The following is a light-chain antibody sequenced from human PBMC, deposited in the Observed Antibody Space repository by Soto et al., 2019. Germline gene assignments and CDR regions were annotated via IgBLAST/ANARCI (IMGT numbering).Light chain of an antibody. V-gene: IGKV3-20*01. CDR3: QQYGGSPIT. CDR1: QSVNSN. J-gene: IGKJ5*01. Sequence: EIMMAQSPVTLSVSPGERATLSCRASQSVNSNLAWYQQKPGQAPRLLIYGASVRASGVPVRISGSGSGTDFTLTISRLEPEDFALYYCQQYGGSPITFGLGTRLEIK. CDR2: GAS.